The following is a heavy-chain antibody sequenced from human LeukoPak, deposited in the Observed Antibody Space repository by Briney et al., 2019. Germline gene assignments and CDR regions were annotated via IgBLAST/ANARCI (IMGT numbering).Heavy chain of an antibody. V-gene: IGHV3-23*01. Sequence: GGSLRLSCEASGFTFSDAWMNWVRQAPGKGLEWVSGISGSGGGSYYADSVKGRFTISRDNSKNALYLHMNSLSADDTALYYCAKIEAVAGTRWFDPWGQGTLVIVSS. CDR3: AKIEAVAGTRWFDP. D-gene: IGHD6-19*01. CDR1: GFTFSDAW. J-gene: IGHJ5*02. CDR2: ISGSGGGS.